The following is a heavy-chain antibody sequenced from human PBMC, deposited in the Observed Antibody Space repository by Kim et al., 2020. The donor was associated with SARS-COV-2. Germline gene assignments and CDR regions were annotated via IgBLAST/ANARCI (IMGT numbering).Heavy chain of an antibody. CDR1: GFTFSSYS. V-gene: IGHV3-21*01. CDR3: AIPMVVVPAGGMDV. J-gene: IGHJ6*02. CDR2: ISSSSSYI. Sequence: GGSLRLSCAASGFTFSSYSMNWVRQAPGKGLEWVSSISSSSSYIYYADSVKGRFTISRDHAKNSLYLQMNSLRAEDTAVYYCAIPMVVVPAGGMDVWGQGTTVTVSS. D-gene: IGHD2-2*01.